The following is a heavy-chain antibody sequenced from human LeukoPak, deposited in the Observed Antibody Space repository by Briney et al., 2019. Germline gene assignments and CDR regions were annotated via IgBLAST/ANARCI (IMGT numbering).Heavy chain of an antibody. Sequence: SETLSLTCTVSGGSISSYYWSWIRQPPGKGLEWIGYIYYSGSTNYNPSLKSRVTISVDTSKNQFSLKLSSVTAADTAVYYCARGVYYDYVWGSYRPYYFGYWGQGTLVTVSS. V-gene: IGHV4-59*01. J-gene: IGHJ4*02. D-gene: IGHD3-16*02. CDR3: ARGVYYDYVWGSYRPYYFGY. CDR2: IYYSGST. CDR1: GGSISSYY.